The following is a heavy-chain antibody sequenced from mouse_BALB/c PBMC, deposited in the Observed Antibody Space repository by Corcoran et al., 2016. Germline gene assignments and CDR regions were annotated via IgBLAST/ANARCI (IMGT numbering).Heavy chain of an antibody. V-gene: IGHV8-8*01. Sequence: QVTLKESGPGILQPSQTLSRTCSFSGFSLSTSGMGGGGIRQPSGKGLEWLAHIWWDDDKYYNASLKSQLTISKYTSRNQVFLKITSVDTAHTATYYCARSYDYYCDYWGQGTTLTVSS. J-gene: IGHJ2*01. CDR3: ARSYDYYCDY. CDR1: GFSLSTSGMG. D-gene: IGHD2-4*01. CDR2: IWWDDDK.